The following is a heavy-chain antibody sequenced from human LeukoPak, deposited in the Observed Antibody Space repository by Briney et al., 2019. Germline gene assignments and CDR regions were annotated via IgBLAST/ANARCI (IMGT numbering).Heavy chain of an antibody. Sequence: ASVKDSCKASGYTFTSYGTSSVRQAPEQGVEWMGWISAYNGNTNYAQKLQGRVTLTTDTSTSTAYIELRSLRSDDAAVYFCARDLPVTLVRERFDYWGQGTLVTVSS. J-gene: IGHJ4*02. D-gene: IGHD1-1*01. CDR2: ISAYNGNT. CDR3: ARDLPVTLVRERFDY. CDR1: GYTFTSYG. V-gene: IGHV1-18*04.